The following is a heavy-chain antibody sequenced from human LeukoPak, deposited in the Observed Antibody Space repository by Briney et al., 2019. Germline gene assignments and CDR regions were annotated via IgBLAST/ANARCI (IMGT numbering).Heavy chain of an antibody. CDR3: ARDPAPDTAFGYFDY. D-gene: IGHD1-14*01. CDR2: IFPIFGTA. Sequence: ASVKVSCKASGDTFSSYAVSWVRQAPGQGLAWMGGIFPIFGTANYAQRFQGRVTITADESTSTAYMELNSLRSEDTAVYYCARDPAPDTAFGYFDYWGQGTLVTVSS. CDR1: GDTFSSYA. J-gene: IGHJ4*02. V-gene: IGHV1-69*13.